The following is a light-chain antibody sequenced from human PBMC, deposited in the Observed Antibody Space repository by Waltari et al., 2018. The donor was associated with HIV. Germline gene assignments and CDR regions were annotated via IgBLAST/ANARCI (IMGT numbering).Light chain of an antibody. CDR2: KDD. CDR3: QAWDSGTGV. V-gene: IGLV3-1*01. CDR1: KLDDKY. Sequence: SYELTQPPSVSVSPGQAATITCSGDKLDDKYVCWYQQKPGRSPVLFIYKDDKRLSGIPDRFSGSNSGNTATLTISGTQTMDEADYYCQAWDSGTGVFGTGTTVTVL. J-gene: IGLJ1*01.